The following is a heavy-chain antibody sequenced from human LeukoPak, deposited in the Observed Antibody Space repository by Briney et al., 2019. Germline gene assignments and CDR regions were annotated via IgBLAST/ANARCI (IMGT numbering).Heavy chain of an antibody. D-gene: IGHD5-18*01. Sequence: GRSLRLSCAASGFNFSTYGMHWVRQAPGKGLEWVAVISYDGSNKYYSDSVKGRFTISRDNSKNTLYLQMNSLRVEDTALYYCVKGRGYSYGADFESWGQGTLVTVSS. CDR2: ISYDGSNK. V-gene: IGHV3-30*18. J-gene: IGHJ4*02. CDR1: GFNFSTYG. CDR3: VKGRGYSYGADFES.